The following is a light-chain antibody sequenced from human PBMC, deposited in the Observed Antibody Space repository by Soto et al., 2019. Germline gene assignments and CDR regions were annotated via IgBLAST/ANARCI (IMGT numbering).Light chain of an antibody. CDR1: QSVSSSS. V-gene: IGKV3-20*01. Sequence: EVVLTQSPGTLSLSPGERATLSCRASQSVSSSSLAWYQQKRGQAPRLLIHDASSRATGIPDRSSGSGSGTDFTLTLSRLEPEDFAVYYCQQYGGSPRTFGQGTKVGIK. CDR2: DAS. J-gene: IGKJ1*01. CDR3: QQYGGSPRT.